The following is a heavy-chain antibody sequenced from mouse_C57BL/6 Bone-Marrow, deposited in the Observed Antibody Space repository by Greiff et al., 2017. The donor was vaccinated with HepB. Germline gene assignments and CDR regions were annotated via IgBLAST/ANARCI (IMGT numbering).Heavy chain of an antibody. Sequence: QVQLQQPGAELVKPGASVKLSCKASGYTFTSYWMHWVKQRPGQGLEWIGMIHPNSGSTNYNEKFKSKATLTVDKSSSTASMQRSSLTSEDSAVYYCARYSDYARDYWGQGTTLTVSS. CDR3: ARYSDYARDY. J-gene: IGHJ2*01. CDR1: GYTFTSYW. V-gene: IGHV1-64*01. D-gene: IGHD3-1*01. CDR2: IHPNSGST.